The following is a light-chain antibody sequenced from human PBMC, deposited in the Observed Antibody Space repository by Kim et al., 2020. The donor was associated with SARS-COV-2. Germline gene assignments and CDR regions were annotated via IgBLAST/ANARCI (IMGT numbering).Light chain of an antibody. V-gene: IGLV2-8*01. CDR3: SSYAGSNIVV. CDR2: EVS. J-gene: IGLJ2*01. Sequence: GQSVTISCTGPSSGVDDYNYVSWYQQHPGKPPKLMIYEVSKRPSGVPDRFSGSKSGNTASLTVSRLQAEDEADYYCSSYAGSNIVVFGGGTQLTVL. CDR1: SSGVDDYNY.